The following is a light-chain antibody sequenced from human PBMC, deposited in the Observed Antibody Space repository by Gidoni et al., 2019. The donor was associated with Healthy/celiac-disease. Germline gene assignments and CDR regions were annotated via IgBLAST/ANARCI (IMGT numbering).Light chain of an antibody. CDR2: GAS. Sequence: CRASQSVSSSYLAWYQQKPGQAPRLLIYGASSRATGIPDRFSGSGSGTDFTLTISRLEPEDFAVYYCQQYGSSPWTFGQGTKVEI. CDR3: QQYGSSPWT. J-gene: IGKJ1*01. CDR1: QSVSSSY. V-gene: IGKV3-20*01.